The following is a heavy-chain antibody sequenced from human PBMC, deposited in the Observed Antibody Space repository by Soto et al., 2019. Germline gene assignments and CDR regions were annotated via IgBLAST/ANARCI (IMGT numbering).Heavy chain of an antibody. CDR3: AKGPIFGVENIYDY. V-gene: IGHV3-23*01. CDR2: MSGSGGTA. D-gene: IGHD3-3*01. Sequence: EVQLLESVGGLVQPGGSLRLSCAASGFTFSSYAMSWVRQAPGKGLEWVSGMSGSGGTAYYRDSGKGRFTISRDNSKQKLYLQMSSLRAEDTALYYCAKGPIFGVENIYDYWGQGTLVTVSS. J-gene: IGHJ4*02. CDR1: GFTFSSYA.